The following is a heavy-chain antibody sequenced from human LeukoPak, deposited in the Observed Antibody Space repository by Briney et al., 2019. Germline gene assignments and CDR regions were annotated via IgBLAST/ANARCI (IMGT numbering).Heavy chain of an antibody. CDR1: GFTFRNYV. CDR3: AREELGSSLGFDP. D-gene: IGHD3-16*01. CDR2: ISFDGSNK. J-gene: IGHJ5*02. Sequence: GGSLRLSCAASGFTFRNYVIHWVRQPPGKGLEWVAVISFDGSNKYYADSVKGRFTISRDNSKNTLYLQMNSLRAEDTAVYYCAREELGSSLGFDPWGQGTLVTVSS. V-gene: IGHV3-30-3*01.